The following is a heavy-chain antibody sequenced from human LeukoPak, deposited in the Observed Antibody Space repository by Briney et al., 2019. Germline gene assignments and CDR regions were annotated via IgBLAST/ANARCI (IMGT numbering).Heavy chain of an antibody. V-gene: IGHV3-53*01. CDR3: ARDEPLQQWLAL. CDR1: GFTVSSNY. J-gene: IGHJ4*02. CDR2: IYSGGST. Sequence: GGSLRLSCAASGFTVSSNYMSWVRQAPGKGLEWVSVIYSGGSTYYADSVRGRFTISRDNSKNTLYLQMNSLRAEDTAVYYCARDEPLQQWLALWGQGTLVTVSS. D-gene: IGHD6-19*01.